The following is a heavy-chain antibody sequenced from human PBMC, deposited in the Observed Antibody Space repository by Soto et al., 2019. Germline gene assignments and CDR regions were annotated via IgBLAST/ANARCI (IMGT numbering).Heavy chain of an antibody. V-gene: IGHV5-51*01. CDR2: IYPGDSDT. Sequence: PWASLNISCKGSGYTFTDYWIGWVRQLPGKGLEWMGIIYPGDSDTRYSPSFQGHVTITVDKSTSTAYLQWNTLKASDTALYYCARQSSNVRCCCYALDGWGGGTS. D-gene: IGHD2-15*01. CDR3: ARQSSNVRCCCYALDG. CDR1: GYTFTDYW. J-gene: IGHJ6*02.